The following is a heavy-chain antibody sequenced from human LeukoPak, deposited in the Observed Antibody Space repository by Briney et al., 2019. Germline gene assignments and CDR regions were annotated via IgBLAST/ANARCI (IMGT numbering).Heavy chain of an antibody. V-gene: IGHV5-51*01. CDR3: ARHTAEPGYTPPFKSYYYYYMDV. Sequence: GESLKISCKGSGYSFTSYWIGWARQMPGKGLEWMGIIYPGDSDTRYSPSFQGQVTMSADKSISTAYLQWSSLKASDTAVYYCARHTAEPGYTPPFKSYYYYYMDVWGKGTTVTVSS. D-gene: IGHD3-16*02. CDR1: GYSFTSYW. CDR2: IYPGDSDT. J-gene: IGHJ6*03.